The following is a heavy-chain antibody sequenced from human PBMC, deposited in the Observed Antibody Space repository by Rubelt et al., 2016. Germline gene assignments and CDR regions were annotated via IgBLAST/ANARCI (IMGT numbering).Heavy chain of an antibody. CDR1: GYTFTGYY. CDR3: ARERYKGPRWLVAY. D-gene: IGHD6-19*01. Sequence: QVQLVQSGAEVKKPGASVKVSCKASGYTFTGYYMHWVRQAPGQGLEWMGWINPNSGGTNYGQKFQGRGTMTRETAISTAYKELSRLGSDDTAVYYWARERYKGPRWLVAYWGQGTLVTVSS. V-gene: IGHV1-2*02. J-gene: IGHJ4*02. CDR2: INPNSGGT.